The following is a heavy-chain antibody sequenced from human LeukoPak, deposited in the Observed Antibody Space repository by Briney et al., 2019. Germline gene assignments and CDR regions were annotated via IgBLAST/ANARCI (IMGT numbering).Heavy chain of an antibody. CDR2: INPNSGGT. CDR3: ARGCGATTLNRGYYYYMDV. V-gene: IGHV1-2*02. J-gene: IGHJ6*03. D-gene: IGHD5-12*01. CDR1: GYTFTGYY. Sequence: GASVKVSCKASGYTFTGYYMHWVRQAPGQGLEWMGWINPNSGGTNYAQKFQGRVTMTRDTSISTAYMELSRLRSDDTAVYYCARGCGATTLNRGYYYYMDVWGKGTTVTISS.